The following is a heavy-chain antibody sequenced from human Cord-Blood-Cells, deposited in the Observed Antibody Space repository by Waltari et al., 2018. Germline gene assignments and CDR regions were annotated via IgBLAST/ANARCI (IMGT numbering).Heavy chain of an antibody. Sequence: EVQLVQSGAEVKKPGESLKISCKGSGYSFTSYWIGRVRQLPGKGLEWMGIIYPGDSDTRYSPSFQGQVTISADKSISTAYLQWSSLKASDTAMYYCARHTGYSSSWYYYGMDVWGQGTTVTVSS. CDR2: IYPGDSDT. J-gene: IGHJ6*02. D-gene: IGHD6-13*01. V-gene: IGHV5-51*01. CDR1: GYSFTSYW. CDR3: ARHTGYSSSWYYYGMDV.